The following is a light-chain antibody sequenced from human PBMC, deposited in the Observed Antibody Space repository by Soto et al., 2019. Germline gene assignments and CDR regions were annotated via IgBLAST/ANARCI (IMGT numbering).Light chain of an antibody. CDR2: RTS. Sequence: EIVWTQSPGALSFSPGEGATLSCGAGQSIASAHLSWYQQRPGQAPRLLMFRTSSRATGFPARFSGSGSGTDFTLTISRLEPEDFAVYYCQQYGTSRQTFGQGTKVDIK. V-gene: IGKV3-20*01. CDR1: QSIASAH. CDR3: QQYGTSRQT. J-gene: IGKJ1*01.